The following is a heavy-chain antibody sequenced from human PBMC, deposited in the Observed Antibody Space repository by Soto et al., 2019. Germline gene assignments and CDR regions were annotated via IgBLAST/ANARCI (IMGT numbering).Heavy chain of an antibody. CDR2: IYWDDDK. J-gene: IGHJ5*02. Sequence: QITLKESGPTLVKPTQTLTLTCTFSGFSLSTSGVGVGWIRQPPGKALEWLALIYWDDDKRYSPSLKSRLTITKDTSKNQVVLTMTNMDPVDTATYYYAHLLWFGELSWFDPWGQGTLVTVSS. CDR1: GFSLSTSGVG. D-gene: IGHD3-10*01. V-gene: IGHV2-5*02. CDR3: AHLLWFGELSWFDP.